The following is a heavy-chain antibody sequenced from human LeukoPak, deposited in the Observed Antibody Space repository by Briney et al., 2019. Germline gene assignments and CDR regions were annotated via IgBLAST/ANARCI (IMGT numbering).Heavy chain of an antibody. CDR3: ARDRIVN. D-gene: IGHD3-22*01. V-gene: IGHV3-7*01. CDR1: GFTFSSYA. Sequence: GGSLRLSCAASGFTFSSYAMHWVRQAPGKGLEWVANIKEDGSEKDYVDSVKGRFTISRDNAKNSLYLQMNSLRAEDTAMYYCARDRIVNWDQGALVTVSS. J-gene: IGHJ4*02. CDR2: IKEDGSEK.